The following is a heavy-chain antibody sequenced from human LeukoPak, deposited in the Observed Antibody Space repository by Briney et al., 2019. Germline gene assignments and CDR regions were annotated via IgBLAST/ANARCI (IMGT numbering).Heavy chain of an antibody. CDR1: GFTFSSYS. Sequence: GGSLRLSCAASGFTFSSYSMNWVRQAPGKGLEWVSSISSSSSYIYHADSVKGRFTISRDNAKNSLYLQMNSLRAEDTAVYYCAREYDFWSGYSPGNNWFDPWGQGTLVTVSS. CDR2: ISSSSSYI. D-gene: IGHD3-3*01. J-gene: IGHJ5*02. V-gene: IGHV3-21*01. CDR3: AREYDFWSGYSPGNNWFDP.